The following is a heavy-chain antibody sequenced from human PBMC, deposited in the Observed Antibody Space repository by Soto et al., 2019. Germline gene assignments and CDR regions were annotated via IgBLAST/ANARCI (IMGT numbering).Heavy chain of an antibody. V-gene: IGHV4-39*01. CDR2: IYYSGIT. J-gene: IGHJ4*02. CDR1: GVSISNSSYY. Sequence: PSETLSLTCTVSGVSISNSSYYWGWIRRPPGKGLEWIGTIYYSGITYYNPSLKSRATISVDTSKNRFSLKLTSVTAADTAVYYCARQGSNWRQRTLVTVSS. CDR3: ARQGSN.